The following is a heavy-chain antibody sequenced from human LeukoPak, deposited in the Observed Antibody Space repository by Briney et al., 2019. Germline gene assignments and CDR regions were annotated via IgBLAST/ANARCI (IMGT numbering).Heavy chain of an antibody. CDR2: ISSSSSYI. J-gene: IGHJ3*02. CDR3: ARVGVTIFGVVTPPLAFDI. V-gene: IGHV3-21*01. Sequence: GGSLRLSCAASGFTFSSYSMNWVRQAPGKGLEWVSSISSSSSYIYYADSVKGRFTISRDNAKNSLYLQMNSLRAEDTAVYYCARVGVTIFGVVTPPLAFDIWGQGTMVTVSS. D-gene: IGHD3-3*01. CDR1: GFTFSSYS.